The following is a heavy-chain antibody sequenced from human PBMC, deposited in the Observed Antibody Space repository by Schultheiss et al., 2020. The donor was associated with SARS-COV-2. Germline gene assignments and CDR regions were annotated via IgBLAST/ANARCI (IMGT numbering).Heavy chain of an antibody. CDR1: GFTVSSNY. J-gene: IGHJ4*02. CDR3: AKDLEVTIFGVVIKAFDY. V-gene: IGHV3-11*01. Sequence: GGSLRLSCAASGFTVSSNYMSWVRQAPGKGLDWVSYISSSGSAIYYADSVKGRFTISRDNAKNSLYLQMNSLRAEDTAVYYCAKDLEVTIFGVVIKAFDYWGQGALVTVSS. CDR2: ISSSGSAI. D-gene: IGHD3-3*01.